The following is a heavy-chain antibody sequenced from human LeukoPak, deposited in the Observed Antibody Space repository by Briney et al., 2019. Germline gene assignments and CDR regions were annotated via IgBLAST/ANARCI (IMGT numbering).Heavy chain of an antibody. CDR3: AREGTAMVMFVGPTFYGMDV. V-gene: IGHV1-46*01. D-gene: IGHD5-18*01. Sequence: GASVKVSCKASGYTFTSYYMHWVRQAPGQGLEWMGIINPSGGSTSYAQKFQGRVTMTRDTSTSTVYMELSSLRSEDTAVYYCAREGTAMVMFVGPTFYGMDVWGQGTTVTVSS. J-gene: IGHJ6*02. CDR1: GYTFTSYY. CDR2: INPSGGST.